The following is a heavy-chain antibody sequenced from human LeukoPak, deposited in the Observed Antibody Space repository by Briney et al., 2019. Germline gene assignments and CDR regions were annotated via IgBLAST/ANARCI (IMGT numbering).Heavy chain of an antibody. CDR3: ARGIDEWLYLNY. CDR2: IKEDGSEK. CDR1: GFTFGTHW. J-gene: IGHJ4*02. D-gene: IGHD3-3*01. Sequence: GGSLRLSCTVSGFTFGTHWMSWVRQAPGKGLEWVANIKEDGSEKHYLDSVKGRFTISRDNAKSSLDLQMYSLRAEDTAVYYCARGIDEWLYLNYWGQGALVTVSS. V-gene: IGHV3-7*04.